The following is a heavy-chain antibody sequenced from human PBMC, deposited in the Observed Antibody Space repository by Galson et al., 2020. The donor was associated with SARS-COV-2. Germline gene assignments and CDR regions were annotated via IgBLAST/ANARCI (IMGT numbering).Heavy chain of an antibody. J-gene: IGHJ3*01. CDR1: GYTLTELS. CDR3: AAPNRLYTSSWDPDTFDF. Sequence: ASVKVSCKVSGYTLTELSIHWVRQAPGKGLEWMGSFDPEDAETIYAQQFQGRVTMTEDTSTDTAYMELSSLRSEDTAVYYCAAPNRLYTSSWDPDTFDFWGKGTMVTVSS. CDR2: FDPEDAET. D-gene: IGHD6-13*01. V-gene: IGHV1-24*01.